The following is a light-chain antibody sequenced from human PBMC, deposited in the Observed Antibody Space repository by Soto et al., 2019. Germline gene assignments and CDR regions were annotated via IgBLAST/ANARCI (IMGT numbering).Light chain of an antibody. CDR3: CSYAGSTTRVL. Sequence: QSALTQPASVSGSPGQSIIISCTGTSSDVDTYKYVSWYQQHPGKAPKLMIYEVSLRPSGVSDRFFGSKSGNTASLTISGLQAEDEADYYCCSYAGSTTRVLFGGGTKVTVL. J-gene: IGLJ2*01. CDR2: EVS. CDR1: SSDVDTYKY. V-gene: IGLV2-14*01.